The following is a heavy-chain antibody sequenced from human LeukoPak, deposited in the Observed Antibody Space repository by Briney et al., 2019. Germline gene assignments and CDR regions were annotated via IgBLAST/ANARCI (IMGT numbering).Heavy chain of an antibody. CDR2: IYHSGST. CDR3: ARSRSQYYFDY. Sequence: SQTLSLTCTVSGGSISSGGYCWSWIRQPPGKGLEWIGYIYHSGSTYYNPSLKSRVTISVDRSKNQFSLKLSFVTAADTAVYYCARSRSQYYFDYWGQGTLVTVSS. D-gene: IGHD1-26*01. J-gene: IGHJ4*02. CDR1: GGSISSGGYC. V-gene: IGHV4-30-2*01.